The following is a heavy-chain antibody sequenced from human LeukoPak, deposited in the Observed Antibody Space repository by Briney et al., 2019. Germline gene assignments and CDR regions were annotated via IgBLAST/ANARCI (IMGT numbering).Heavy chain of an antibody. CDR2: ISSSSSYT. CDR3: ARGSGWIGYFDL. CDR1: GFTFSDYY. V-gene: IGHV3-11*03. J-gene: IGHJ2*01. D-gene: IGHD6-19*01. Sequence: GGSLRLSCAASGFTFSDYYMSWIRQAQGKGLEWVSYISSSSSYTNYADSVKGRFTISRDNARNSLYLQMNSLRAEDTAVYYCARGSGWIGYFDLWGRGTLVTVSS.